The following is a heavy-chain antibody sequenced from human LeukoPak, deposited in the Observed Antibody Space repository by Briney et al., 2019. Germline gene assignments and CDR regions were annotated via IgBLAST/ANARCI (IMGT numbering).Heavy chain of an antibody. Sequence: GESLRISGKGSGYSFTSYWISWVRQMHGKGLEWMGRIDPSDSYTNYSPSFQGHVTISADKSISTAYLQWSSLKASDTAMYYCARTLYSSSWYYFDYWGQGTLVTVSS. V-gene: IGHV5-10-1*01. CDR1: GYSFTSYW. J-gene: IGHJ4*02. CDR3: ARTLYSSSWYYFDY. CDR2: IDPSDSYT. D-gene: IGHD6-13*01.